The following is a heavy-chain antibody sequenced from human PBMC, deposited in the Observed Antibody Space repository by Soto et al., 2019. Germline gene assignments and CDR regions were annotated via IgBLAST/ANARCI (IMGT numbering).Heavy chain of an antibody. V-gene: IGHV3-30-3*01. Sequence: GGSLRLSCAASGFTFNRYTMHWVRQAPGKGLEWVAVISYDGSNKYYADSVKGRFTISRDNSKNTLYLQMNSLRAEDTAVYYCAREGSSGWDPVSYYFDYWGQGTLVTVSS. J-gene: IGHJ4*02. D-gene: IGHD6-19*01. CDR1: GFTFNRYT. CDR2: ISYDGSNK. CDR3: AREGSSGWDPVSYYFDY.